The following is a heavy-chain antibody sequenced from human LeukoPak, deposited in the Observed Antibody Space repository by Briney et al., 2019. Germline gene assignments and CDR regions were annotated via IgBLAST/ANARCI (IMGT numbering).Heavy chain of an antibody. J-gene: IGHJ4*02. V-gene: IGHV3-30*04. Sequence: GGSLRLSCAASGFTFSSYAMHWVRQAPGKGLEWVAVISYDGSNKYYADSVKGRFTISRDNSKNTLYLQMNSLRAEDTAVYYCAREPPTNNWNEAFDYWGQGTLVTVSS. CDR1: GFTFSSYA. D-gene: IGHD1-1*01. CDR2: ISYDGSNK. CDR3: AREPPTNNWNEAFDY.